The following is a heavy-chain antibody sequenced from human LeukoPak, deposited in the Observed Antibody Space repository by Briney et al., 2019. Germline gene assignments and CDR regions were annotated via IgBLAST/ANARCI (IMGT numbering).Heavy chain of an antibody. CDR2: IKSKTDGGTT. J-gene: IGHJ1*01. D-gene: IGHD3-10*01. CDR3: TTDAPYYGSGSYFSDFQH. CDR1: GFTFSSYA. Sequence: GGSLRLSCAASGFTFSSYAMSWVRQAPGRGLEWVGRIKSKTDGGTTDYAAPVKGRFTISRDDSKKTLHLQMNSLKTEDTGVYYCTTDAPYYGSGSYFSDFQHWGQGTLVTVSS. V-gene: IGHV3-15*01.